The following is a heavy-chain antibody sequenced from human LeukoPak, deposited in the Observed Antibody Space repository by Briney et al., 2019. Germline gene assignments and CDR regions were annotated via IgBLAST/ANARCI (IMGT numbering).Heavy chain of an antibody. J-gene: IGHJ3*02. CDR2: IWYGGSNK. CDR1: GFTFSSYA. V-gene: IGHV3-30*04. CDR3: ARPGGGAVAGRRAFDI. D-gene: IGHD6-19*01. Sequence: GGSLRLSCAASGFTFSSYAMHWVRQAPGKGLEWVAVIWYGGSNKYYADSVKGRFTISRDNSKNTLYLQMNSLRAEDTAVYYCARPGGGAVAGRRAFDIWGQGTMVTVSS.